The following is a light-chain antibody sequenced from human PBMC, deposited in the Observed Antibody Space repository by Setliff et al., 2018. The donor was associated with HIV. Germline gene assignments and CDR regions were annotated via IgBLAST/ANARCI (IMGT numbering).Light chain of an antibody. CDR2: SDN. Sequence: PPSASGTPGQTVTISCSGSTSNIGSNSVNWYQQLTGMAPKLLIYSDNQRPSGVPDRFSGSKSGTSAYLAINGLQSEDEADYYCAAWDDSLNGFYVFGTGTKVTV. CDR3: AAWDDSLNGFYV. J-gene: IGLJ1*01. CDR1: TSNIGSNS. V-gene: IGLV1-44*01.